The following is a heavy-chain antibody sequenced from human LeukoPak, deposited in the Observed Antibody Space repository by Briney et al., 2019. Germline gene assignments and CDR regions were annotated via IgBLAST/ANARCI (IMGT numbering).Heavy chain of an antibody. Sequence: GGSLRLSCAASGFSFSSYGMTWVRQAPGKGLEWVSSISGSGGEIHYADSVKGRFTISRDNSKNTVYLQMNSLRDEDTAVYYCVKDSVVVAGLVNYFDYWGQGTLVTVSS. CDR1: GFSFSSYG. J-gene: IGHJ4*02. D-gene: IGHD6-19*01. CDR2: ISGSGGEI. V-gene: IGHV3-23*01. CDR3: VKDSVVVAGLVNYFDY.